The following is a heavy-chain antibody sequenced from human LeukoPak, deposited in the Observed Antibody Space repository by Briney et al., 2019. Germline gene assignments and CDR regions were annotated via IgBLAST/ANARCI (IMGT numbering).Heavy chain of an antibody. D-gene: IGHD3-10*01. CDR2: IYYSGNT. J-gene: IGHJ4*02. CDR1: GGSISGYY. V-gene: IGHV4-59*01. Sequence: KPSETLSLTCSVSGGSISGYYWSWIRQSPGKRLEWIAYIYYSGNTNYNPSLKSRVNISVDTSKNQFSLKLSSVTAADTAVYYCECVAYFYGSGSYCFDYWGQGTLVTVSS. CDR3: ECVAYFYGSGSYCFDY.